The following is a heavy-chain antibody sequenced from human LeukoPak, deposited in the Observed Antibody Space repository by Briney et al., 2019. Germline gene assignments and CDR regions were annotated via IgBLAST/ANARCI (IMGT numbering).Heavy chain of an antibody. CDR3: ARGRTSYYYDSSGYLGEYYFDY. V-gene: IGHV1-2*02. J-gene: IGHJ4*02. CDR2: INPNSGGT. Sequence: ASVKVSCKASGGTFSSYAISWVRQAPGQGLEWMGWINPNSGGTNYAQKFQGRVTMTRDTSISTAYMELSRLRSDDTAVYYCARGRTSYYYDSSGYLGEYYFDYWGQGTLVTVSS. D-gene: IGHD3-22*01. CDR1: GGTFSSYA.